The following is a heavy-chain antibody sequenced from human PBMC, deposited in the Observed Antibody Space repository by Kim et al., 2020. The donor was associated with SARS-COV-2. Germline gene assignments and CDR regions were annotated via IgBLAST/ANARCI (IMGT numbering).Heavy chain of an antibody. V-gene: IGHV3-74*01. J-gene: IGHJ4*02. Sequence: SYADSVKGRFTISRDNAKNTLYLQMNSLRAEDTAVYYCARDSWVNSYFDYWGQGTLVTVSS. D-gene: IGHD2-21*01. CDR3: ARDSWVNSYFDY.